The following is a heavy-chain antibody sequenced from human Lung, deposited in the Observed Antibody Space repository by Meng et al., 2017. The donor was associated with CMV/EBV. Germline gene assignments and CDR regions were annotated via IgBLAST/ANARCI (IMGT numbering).Heavy chain of an antibody. CDR2: MNPNSGNT. J-gene: IGHJ5*02. V-gene: IGHV1-8*01. Sequence: EVNKPGASVKVSCKASGSPFTSYDINWVRQATGQGLEWMGWMNPNSGNTGYAQKFQGRVTMTRNTSISTAYMELSSLRSEDTAVYYCARGYCSGGSCPVFDPWGQGTLVTVSS. CDR3: ARGYCSGGSCPVFDP. D-gene: IGHD2-15*01. CDR1: GSPFTSYD.